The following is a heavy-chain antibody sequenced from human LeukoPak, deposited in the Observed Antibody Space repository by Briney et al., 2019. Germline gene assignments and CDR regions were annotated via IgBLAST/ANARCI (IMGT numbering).Heavy chain of an antibody. V-gene: IGHV3-21*01. CDR2: ISSSGGHI. CDR1: GFTFNTQS. Sequence: GGSLRLSCAASGFTFNTQSMNWVRQAPGKGLEWLSAISSSGGHIYYAGSVQGRFTISRDDAKESVYLQLNSLRAEDTAVYYCARGLGWITPGAPYFDLWGHGTLVTVSS. J-gene: IGHJ4*01. CDR3: ARGLGWITPGAPYFDL. D-gene: IGHD5-12*01.